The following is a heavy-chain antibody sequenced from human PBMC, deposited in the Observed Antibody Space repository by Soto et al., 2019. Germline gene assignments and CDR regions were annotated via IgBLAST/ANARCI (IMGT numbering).Heavy chain of an antibody. CDR1: GGTFGNYG. J-gene: IGHJ4*02. V-gene: IGHV1-69*01. D-gene: IGHD3-22*01. CDR3: ARDRYYDNSGLYYESAD. CDR2: ILPRLALT. Sequence: QLQLVQSGAEVKKPGSSVKVSCKASGGTFGNYGISWVRQAPGQGLEWVGGILPRLALTKSAQRFQGRVTFTADESTNTAYMELSSLRSEDTAVFYCARDRYYDNSGLYYESADWGQGTLVTVSS.